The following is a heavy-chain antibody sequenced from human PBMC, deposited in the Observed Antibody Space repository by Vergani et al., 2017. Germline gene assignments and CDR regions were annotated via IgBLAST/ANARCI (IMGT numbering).Heavy chain of an antibody. CDR2: INHSGST. Sequence: QVQLQESGPGLVKPSQTLSLTCTVSGGSISSGGYYWSWIRQPPGKGLEWIGEINHSGSTNYNPSLKSRVTISVDTSKNQFSLKLSSVTAADTAVYYCARGRRRGGWYGAAFDIWGQGTMVTVSS. CDR1: GGSISSGGYY. D-gene: IGHD2-15*01. CDR3: ARGRRRGGWYGAAFDI. J-gene: IGHJ3*02. V-gene: IGHV4-31*03.